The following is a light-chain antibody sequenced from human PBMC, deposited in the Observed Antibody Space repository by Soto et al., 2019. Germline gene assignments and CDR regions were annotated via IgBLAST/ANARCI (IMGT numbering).Light chain of an antibody. Sequence: QSALTQPPSASGSPGPSVTISCTGTSGDVGGYNYVSWYQQHPGKAPKLMIYEVTKRPSGVPDRCSGSKSGNTASLTVSVLQAEDEADYYCSSYAGSNNLVFGGGTKLTVL. V-gene: IGLV2-8*01. J-gene: IGLJ3*02. CDR2: EVT. CDR1: SGDVGGYNY. CDR3: SSYAGSNNLV.